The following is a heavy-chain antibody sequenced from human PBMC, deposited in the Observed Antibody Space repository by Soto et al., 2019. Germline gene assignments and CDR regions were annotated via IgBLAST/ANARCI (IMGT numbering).Heavy chain of an antibody. Sequence: PGGSLRLSCAASGFTFSSYGMHWVRQAPGKGLEWVAVISYDGSNKYYADSVKGRFTISRDNSKNTQYLQMNSLRAEVMVVFYCAKVVVPGSGYFDYWGQGTLVTVST. V-gene: IGHV3-30*18. J-gene: IGHJ4*02. CDR2: ISYDGSNK. CDR3: AKVVVPGSGYFDY. D-gene: IGHD3-10*01. CDR1: GFTFSSYG.